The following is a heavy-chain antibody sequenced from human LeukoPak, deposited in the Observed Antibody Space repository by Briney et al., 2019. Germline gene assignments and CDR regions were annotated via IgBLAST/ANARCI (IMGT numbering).Heavy chain of an antibody. CDR2: VFHTVIT. V-gene: IGHV4-38-2*01. CDR3: ARVAAGNKMFDF. CDR1: GFRISRTHF. D-gene: IGHD6-19*01. J-gene: IGHJ4*02. Sequence: SETLSLTCVVSGFRISRTHFWGWIRQAPGKEMEWLGSVFHTVITYYNPSVRGRVTISVNTSNNQFSLNLYSATAADTAVYYCARVAAGNKMFDFWGRGTLVAVSS.